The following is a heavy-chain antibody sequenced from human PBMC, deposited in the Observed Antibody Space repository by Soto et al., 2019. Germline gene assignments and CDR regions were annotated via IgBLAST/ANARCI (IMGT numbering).Heavy chain of an antibody. CDR2: IYYSGTT. J-gene: IGHJ4*02. CDR3: ARHFSVDYFDY. CDR1: GSPISDHY. V-gene: IGHV4-59*08. Sequence: SETLSLTCTVSGSPISDHYWSWFRQAPGQGLEWVGCIYYSGTTSYNPSLKSRVTISVDRSKNQFSLKLSSVTAADTAVYYCARHFSVDYFDYWGQGALVTVSS.